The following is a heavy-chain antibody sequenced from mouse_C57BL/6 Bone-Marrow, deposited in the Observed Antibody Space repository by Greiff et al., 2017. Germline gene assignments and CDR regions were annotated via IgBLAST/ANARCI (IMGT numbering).Heavy chain of an antibody. CDR2: INPSSGYT. CDR3: ARRRAYPFFDY. J-gene: IGHJ2*01. Sequence: VQLQQSGAELAKPGASVKLSCKASGYTFTTYWMHWVKQRPGQGLEWIGYINPSSGYTKYNQKFKDKATLTADKSSSTDYMQLSSLTYEDAAVYYCARRRAYPFFDYWGQGTTLTVSS. D-gene: IGHD3-3*01. CDR1: GYTFTTYW. V-gene: IGHV1-7*01.